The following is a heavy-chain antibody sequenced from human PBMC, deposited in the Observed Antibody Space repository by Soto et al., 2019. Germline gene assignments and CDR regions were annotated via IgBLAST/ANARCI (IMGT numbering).Heavy chain of an antibody. CDR2: ISAYNGNT. CDR1: GYTFTSYG. V-gene: IGHV1-18*01. D-gene: IGHD6-19*01. J-gene: IGHJ1*01. Sequence: QVQLVQSGAEVKKPGASVKVSCKASGYTFTSYGISWVRQAPGQGLEWMGWISAYNGNTNYAQKLQGRVTMTTDTSTSTAYMELRSLRSDDTAVYYCARVQYSSGWLEEYAEYFQHWGQGTLVTVSS. CDR3: ARVQYSSGWLEEYAEYFQH.